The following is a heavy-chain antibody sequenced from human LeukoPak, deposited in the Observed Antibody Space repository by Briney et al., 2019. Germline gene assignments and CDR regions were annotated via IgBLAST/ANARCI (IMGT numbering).Heavy chain of an antibody. CDR2: ISGSGGST. CDR3: AKDFYIAVAGTTRMDV. CDR1: GFTFSSYA. V-gene: IGHV3-23*01. Sequence: GGSLRLSCAASGFTFSSYAMSWVRQAPGKGLEWVSAISGSGGSTYYADSVKGRFPISRDNSKNTLYLQMNSLRAEDTAVYYCAKDFYIAVAGTTRMDVWGKGTTVTVSS. D-gene: IGHD6-19*01. J-gene: IGHJ6*03.